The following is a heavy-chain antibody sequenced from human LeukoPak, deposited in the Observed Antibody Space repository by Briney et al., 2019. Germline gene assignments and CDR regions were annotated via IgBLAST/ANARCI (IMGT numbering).Heavy chain of an antibody. V-gene: IGHV3-30*18. D-gene: IGHD2-2*01. CDR3: AKDGLYCSSTSCYPSGWFDP. Sequence: GRSLRLSCAASGFTFSSYGMHWVRQAPGKGLEWVAVISYDGSNKYYADSVKGRFTISRDNSKNTLYLQMNSLRAEDTAVYYCAKDGLYCSSTSCYPSGWFDPWGQGTLVTVSS. CDR1: GFTFSSYG. CDR2: ISYDGSNK. J-gene: IGHJ5*02.